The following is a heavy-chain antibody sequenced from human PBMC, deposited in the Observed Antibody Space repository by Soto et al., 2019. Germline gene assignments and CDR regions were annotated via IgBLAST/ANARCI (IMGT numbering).Heavy chain of an antibody. CDR2: ISGSGGST. D-gene: IGHD6-19*01. CDR1: GFTFSSYA. CDR3: AKDPPMQPGIAVAGDY. J-gene: IGHJ4*02. V-gene: IGHV3-23*01. Sequence: PGGSLRLSCAASGFTFSSYAMSWVRQAPGKGLEWVSAISGSGGSTYYADSVKGRFTISRDNSKNTLYLQMNSLRAEDTAVYYCAKDPPMQPGIAVAGDYWRQGTLVTVSS.